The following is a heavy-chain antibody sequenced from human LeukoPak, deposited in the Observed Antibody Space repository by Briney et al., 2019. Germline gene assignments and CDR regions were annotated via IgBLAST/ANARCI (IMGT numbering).Heavy chain of an antibody. J-gene: IGHJ4*02. V-gene: IGHV3-53*01. Sequence: GGSLRLSCAASELTVRISYMAWVRQAPGKGLEWVSVIWDSDQTPYADSVKGRFTISRDNSENTLYLQMSSLRAEDTAVYYGASASKWLQFDYWGQGTLVTVSS. CDR2: IWDSDQT. CDR1: ELTVRISY. CDR3: ASASKWLQFDY. D-gene: IGHD5-24*01.